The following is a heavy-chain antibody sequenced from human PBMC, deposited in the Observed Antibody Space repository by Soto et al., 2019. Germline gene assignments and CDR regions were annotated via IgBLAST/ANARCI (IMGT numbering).Heavy chain of an antibody. CDR2: TYYRSKWYS. CDR3: ARGSYYSGWV. D-gene: IGHD6-19*01. Sequence: TLSLTCAISGDSVSSTSTAWSWIRQSPSRGLEWLGRTYYRSKWYSDYAVSVKSRITINPDTSKNQFCLQLNSVTPEDTAVYYCARGSYYSGWVWGQGTLVTVSS. CDR1: GDSVSSTSTA. V-gene: IGHV6-1*01. J-gene: IGHJ4*02.